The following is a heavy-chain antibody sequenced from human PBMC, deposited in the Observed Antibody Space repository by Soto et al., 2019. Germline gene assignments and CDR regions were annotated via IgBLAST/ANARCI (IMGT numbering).Heavy chain of an antibody. D-gene: IGHD6-13*01. CDR2: ISYDGSNK. CDR1: GFTFSSYG. V-gene: IGHV3-30*18. J-gene: IGHJ4*02. CDR3: AKAIQRKGIAADGILD. Sequence: GGSLSLSCAASGFTFSSYGMHWVRQAPGKGLEWVAVISYDGSNKYYADSVKGRFTISRDNSKNTLYLQMNSLRAEDTAVYYCAKAIQRKGIAADGILDWGQGTLVTVSS.